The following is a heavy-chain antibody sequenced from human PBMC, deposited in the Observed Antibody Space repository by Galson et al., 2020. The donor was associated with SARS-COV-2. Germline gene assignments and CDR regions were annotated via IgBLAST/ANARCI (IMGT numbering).Heavy chain of an antibody. CDR1: GTSISSGSYS. V-gene: IGHV4-30-2*01. D-gene: IGHD4-17*01. CDR3: ARLHYGEYAPEAFDI. Sequence: SETLSLTCAVSGTSISSGSYSWNWIRQPPGQGLEWIRYISHSGGTYYNPSLKSRVTISGDRYKNQFSLRLSSVTAADTAVYYCARLHYGEYAPEAFDIWGPGTRVTVAS. J-gene: IGHJ3*02. CDR2: ISHSGGT.